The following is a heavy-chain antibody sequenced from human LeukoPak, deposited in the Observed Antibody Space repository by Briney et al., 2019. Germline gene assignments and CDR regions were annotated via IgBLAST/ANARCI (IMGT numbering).Heavy chain of an antibody. CDR1: GGSISSYY. V-gene: IGHV4-39*01. Sequence: SETLSLTCTVSGGSISSYYWGWIRQPPGKGLEWIGSIYYSGSTYYNPSLKSRVTISVDTSKNQFSLKLNSVTAADTAVYYCARHYASGSHYKYWGQGTLVTVSS. CDR3: ARHYASGSHYKY. CDR2: IYYSGST. D-gene: IGHD3-10*01. J-gene: IGHJ4*02.